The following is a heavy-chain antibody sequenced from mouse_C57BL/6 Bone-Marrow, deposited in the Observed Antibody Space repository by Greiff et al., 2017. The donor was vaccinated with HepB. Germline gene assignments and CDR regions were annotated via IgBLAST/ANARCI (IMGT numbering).Heavy chain of an antibody. CDR2: IYPGSGNT. J-gene: IGHJ2*01. CDR3: ARGMGPLFDY. CDR1: GYSFTSYY. D-gene: IGHD4-1*01. V-gene: IGHV1-66*01. Sequence: HVQLQQSGPELVKPGASVKISCKASGYSFTSYYIHWVKQRPGQGLEWIGWIYPGSGNTKYNEKFKGKATLTADTSSSTAYMQLSSLTSEDSAVYYCARGMGPLFDYWGQGTTLTVSS.